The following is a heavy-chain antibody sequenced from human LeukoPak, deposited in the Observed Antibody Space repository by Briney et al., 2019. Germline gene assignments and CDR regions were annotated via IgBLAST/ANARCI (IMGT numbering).Heavy chain of an antibody. CDR2: IYYSGST. J-gene: IGHJ4*02. CDR3: AKVTSGGSCYQSDY. CDR1: GGSISSGGYY. V-gene: IGHV4-31*03. D-gene: IGHD2-15*01. Sequence: SETLSLTCTVSGGSISSGGYYWSWIRQHPGKGLEWIGYIYYSGSTYYNPSLKSRVTISVDTSKNQFSLKLSSVTAADTAVYYCAKVTSGGSCYQSDYWGQGTLVTVSS.